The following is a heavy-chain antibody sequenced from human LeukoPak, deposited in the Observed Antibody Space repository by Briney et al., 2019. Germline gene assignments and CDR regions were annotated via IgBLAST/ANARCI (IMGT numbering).Heavy chain of an antibody. Sequence: SVKVSCKASGGTFSSYAISWVRQAPGQGLEWMGRIIPIFDTANYAQRFQGRVTITTDESTRTAYMELSSLRSEDTAVYYCARSPYDSSGYYYNYFQHWGQGTLVTVSS. J-gene: IGHJ1*01. V-gene: IGHV1-69*05. D-gene: IGHD3-22*01. CDR1: GGTFSSYA. CDR2: IIPIFDTA. CDR3: ARSPYDSSGYYYNYFQH.